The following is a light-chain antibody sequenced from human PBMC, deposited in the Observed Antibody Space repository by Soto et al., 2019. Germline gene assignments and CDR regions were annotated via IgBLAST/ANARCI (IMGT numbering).Light chain of an antibody. CDR3: QQYANWPPFT. V-gene: IGKV3-15*01. Sequence: EIVMTQSPVTLSVSPGERATLSCRASQSVGSHLAWYQQRPGQAPRLLIYGASYRATGIPARFSGSGSGTDFTLTISSLQSEDFAVYYCQQYANWPPFTFGPGTKVDIK. CDR1: QSVGSH. CDR2: GAS. J-gene: IGKJ3*01.